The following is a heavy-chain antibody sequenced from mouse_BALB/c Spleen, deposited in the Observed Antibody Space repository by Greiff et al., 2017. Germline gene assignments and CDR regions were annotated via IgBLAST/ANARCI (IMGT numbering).Heavy chain of an antibody. V-gene: IGHV7-3*02. CDR1: GFTFTDYY. CDR3: ARDQLGGDLDY. Sequence: EVKLVESGGGLVQPGGSLRLSCATSGFTFTDYYMSWVRQPPGKALEWLGFIRNKANGYTTEYSASVKGRFTISRDNSQSILYLQMNTLRAEDSATYYCARDQLGGDLDYWGQGTTLTVSS. D-gene: IGHD4-1*02. J-gene: IGHJ2*01. CDR2: IRNKANGYTT.